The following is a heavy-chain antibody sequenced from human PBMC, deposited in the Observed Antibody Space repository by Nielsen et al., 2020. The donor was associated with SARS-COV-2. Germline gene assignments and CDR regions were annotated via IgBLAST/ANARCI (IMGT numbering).Heavy chain of an antibody. D-gene: IGHD2-2*01. CDR1: GYSISSGYY. Sequence: SETLSLTCTVSGYSISSGYYWSWIRQPPGKGLEWIGYIYYSGSTNYNPSLKSRVTISVDTSKNQFSLKLSSVTAADTAVYYCARHNVPAASFDYWGQGTLVTVSS. J-gene: IGHJ4*02. V-gene: IGHV4-59*08. CDR3: ARHNVPAASFDY. CDR2: IYYSGST.